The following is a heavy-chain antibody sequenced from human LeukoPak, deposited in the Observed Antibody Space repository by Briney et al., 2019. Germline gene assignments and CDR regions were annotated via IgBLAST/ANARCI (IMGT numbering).Heavy chain of an antibody. CDR3: ASLAAADDAFDI. CDR1: GCTFIFYY. Sequence: ASVKVSCKASGCTFIFYYMHWVRQAPGQGLEWMGIINPSGARTSYAQKFQGRVTMTRDTSTSTVYMQLSSLRSEDTALYYCASLAAADDAFDIWGQGTMVAVSS. D-gene: IGHD6-13*01. V-gene: IGHV1-46*01. J-gene: IGHJ3*02. CDR2: INPSGART.